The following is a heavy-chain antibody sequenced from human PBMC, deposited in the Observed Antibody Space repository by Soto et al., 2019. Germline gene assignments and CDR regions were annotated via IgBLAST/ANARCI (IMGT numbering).Heavy chain of an antibody. J-gene: IGHJ4*02. V-gene: IGHV4-59*01. CDR3: AREYDYYFDY. Sequence: SETLSLTCPVSGGSISSYYLSWIRQPPGKGLEWIGYIYYSGSTNYNPSLKSRVTISVDTSKNQFSLKLSSVTAADTAVYYCAREYDYYFDYWGQGTLVTVSS. CDR2: IYYSGST. CDR1: GGSISSYY. D-gene: IGHD3-3*01.